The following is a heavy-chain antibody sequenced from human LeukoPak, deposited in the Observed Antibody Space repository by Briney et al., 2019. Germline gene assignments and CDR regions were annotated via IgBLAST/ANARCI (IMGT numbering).Heavy chain of an antibody. CDR3: ARGALRWFDL. J-gene: IGHJ5*02. CDR2: IRSKTDGGTT. V-gene: IGHV3-15*01. Sequence: GGSLRLSCAASGFTFSNAWMNWVRQAPGKGLEWVGRIRSKTDGGTTDYAAPVEGRLTISRDDSKNTLSLQMNSLKTDYTGVYYCARGALRWFDLWGQGTLVTVSS. CDR1: GFTFSNAW.